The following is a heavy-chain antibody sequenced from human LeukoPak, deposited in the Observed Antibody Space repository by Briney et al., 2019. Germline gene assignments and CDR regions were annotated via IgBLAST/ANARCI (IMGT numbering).Heavy chain of an antibody. Sequence: PGGSLRLSCAASGFTFSSYAMSWVRQAPGKGLEWVSAISGSGGSTCYADSVKGRFTISRDNSKNTLYLQMNSLRAEDTAVYYCAKEVPRIAVAGTKGYFDYWGQGTLVTVSS. D-gene: IGHD6-19*01. CDR3: AKEVPRIAVAGTKGYFDY. J-gene: IGHJ4*02. V-gene: IGHV3-23*01. CDR2: ISGSGGST. CDR1: GFTFSSYA.